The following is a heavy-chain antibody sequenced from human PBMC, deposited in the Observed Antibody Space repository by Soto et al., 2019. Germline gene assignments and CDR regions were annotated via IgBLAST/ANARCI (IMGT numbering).Heavy chain of an antibody. D-gene: IGHD6-19*01. CDR3: AKDTPSVTGLFDY. CDR2: ITGNGGGT. J-gene: IGHJ4*02. Sequence: GGSLRLSCAASGFTFSNFAMSWVRQAPGKGLEWVSSITGNGGGTYHADSVKGRFTISRDNSKNTLYMQMNSLRTEDTAVYYCAKDTPSVTGLFDYWGQGTLVTVSS. CDR1: GFTFSNFA. V-gene: IGHV3-23*01.